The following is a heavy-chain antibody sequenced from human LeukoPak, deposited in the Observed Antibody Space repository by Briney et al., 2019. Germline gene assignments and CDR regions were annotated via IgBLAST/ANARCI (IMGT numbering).Heavy chain of an antibody. Sequence: GGSLRLSCAASGFTFSSYGMHWVRQAPGKGLEWVAVISYDGSNKYYADSVKGRFTISRDNSKNTPYLQMNSLRAEDTAVYYCAKDLVAVAGTLYYYYYCYMDVWGKGTTVTVSS. V-gene: IGHV3-30*18. CDR2: ISYDGSNK. CDR1: GFTFSSYG. D-gene: IGHD6-19*01. J-gene: IGHJ6*03. CDR3: AKDLVAVAGTLYYYYYCYMDV.